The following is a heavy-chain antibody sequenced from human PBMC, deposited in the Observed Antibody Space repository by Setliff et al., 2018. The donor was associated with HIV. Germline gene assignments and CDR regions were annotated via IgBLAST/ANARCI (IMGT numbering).Heavy chain of an antibody. D-gene: IGHD2-8*01. CDR2: INPNNGGT. V-gene: IGHV1-2*02. CDR1: GYTFTGYY. J-gene: IGHJ4*02. CDR3: AREVSSTPYYFNY. Sequence: GASVKVSCKASGYTFTGYYMHWVRQAPGQGLEWMGWINPNNGGTNYAQKLQGRVTMTTDTSTSTAYMGLRSLISDDTAVYYCAREVSSTPYYFNYWGQGTLVTVSS.